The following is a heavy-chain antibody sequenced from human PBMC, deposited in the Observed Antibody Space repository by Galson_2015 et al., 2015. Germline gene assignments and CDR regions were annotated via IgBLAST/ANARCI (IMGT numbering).Heavy chain of an antibody. J-gene: IGHJ4*02. CDR2: IYYSGST. D-gene: IGHD5-18*01. V-gene: IGHV4-59*01. CDR1: GGSISSYY. CDR3: ARVRVDTAMEFDY. Sequence: ETLSLTCTVSGGSISSYYWSWIRQPPGKGLEWIGYIYYSGSTNYNPSLKSRVTISVDTSKNQFSLKLSSVTAADTAVYYCARVRVDTAMEFDYWGQGTLVTVSS.